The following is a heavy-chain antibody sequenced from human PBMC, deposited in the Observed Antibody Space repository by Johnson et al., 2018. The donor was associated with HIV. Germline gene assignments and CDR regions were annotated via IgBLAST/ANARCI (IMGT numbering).Heavy chain of an antibody. Sequence: VQLVESGGGVVRPGGSLRLSCAASGFTFDDYGMSWVRQAPGKGLEWVSVIYSGGSTYYADSVKGRFTISRDNSKNTLYLQMNSLRAEDTALYYCARVIGYDSSGKAFDIWGRGTMVTVSS. V-gene: IGHV3-20*04. CDR3: ARVIGYDSSGKAFDI. CDR2: IYSGGST. J-gene: IGHJ3*02. D-gene: IGHD3-22*01. CDR1: GFTFDDYG.